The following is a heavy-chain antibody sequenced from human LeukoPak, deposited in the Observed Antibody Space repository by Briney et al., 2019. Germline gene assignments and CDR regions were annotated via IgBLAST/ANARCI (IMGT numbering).Heavy chain of an antibody. J-gene: IGHJ4*02. CDR2: MNPNSGNT. V-gene: IGHV1-8*02. D-gene: IGHD6-6*01. Sequence: ASVKVSCKASGYTFTGYYMHWVRQATGQGLEWMGWMNPNSGNTGYAQKFQGRVTMTRNTSISTAYMELSSLRSEDTAVYYCARPCIAARRRRGYYFDYWGQGTLVTVSS. CDR1: GYTFTGYY. CDR3: ARPCIAARRRRGYYFDY.